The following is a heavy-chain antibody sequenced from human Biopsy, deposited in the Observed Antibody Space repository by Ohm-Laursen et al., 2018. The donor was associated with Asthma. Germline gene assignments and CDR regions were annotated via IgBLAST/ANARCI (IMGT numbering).Heavy chain of an antibody. CDR1: GFAVSRDY. CDR3: GIVVAANPFQGDC. D-gene: IGHD2-15*01. CDR2: IYSGGTS. J-gene: IGHJ4*02. Sequence: SLRLSCTASGFAVSRDYMFWVRQAPGKGLEWVSVIYSGGTSHTADSVKGRFTISRDNSKDTVYLDISSLRIEDTAVFYCGIVVAANPFQGDCWGQGTLVTVFS. V-gene: IGHV3-66*02.